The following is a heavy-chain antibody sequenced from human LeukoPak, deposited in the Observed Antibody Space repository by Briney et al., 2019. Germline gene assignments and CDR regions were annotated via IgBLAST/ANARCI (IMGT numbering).Heavy chain of an antibody. D-gene: IGHD4-17*01. V-gene: IGHV3-21*01. CDR2: ISSGSSYI. Sequence: GGSLRLSCAASGFAFISFSMNWVRQAPGKGLEWVSSISSGSSYISYADSVKGRFTVSRDNAKNSLYLQMNSLRAEDTAVYYCASIYGDHAVDFWGQGTLVTVSS. CDR3: ASIYGDHAVDF. CDR1: GFAFISFS. J-gene: IGHJ4*02.